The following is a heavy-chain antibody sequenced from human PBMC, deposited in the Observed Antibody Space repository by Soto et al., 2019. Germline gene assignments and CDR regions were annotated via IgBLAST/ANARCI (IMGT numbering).Heavy chain of an antibody. Sequence: GESLKISCKGSGYSFTSYWIGWVRQMPGKGLEWMGIIYPGDSDTRYSPYFQGQVTISADKSISTASLKWSGLRASDTALYYGARRGVNDVFDIGAQGTMVTFSS. D-gene: IGHD2-21*01. CDR3: ARRGVNDVFDI. CDR1: GYSFTSYW. CDR2: IYPGDSDT. J-gene: IGHJ3*02. V-gene: IGHV5-51*01.